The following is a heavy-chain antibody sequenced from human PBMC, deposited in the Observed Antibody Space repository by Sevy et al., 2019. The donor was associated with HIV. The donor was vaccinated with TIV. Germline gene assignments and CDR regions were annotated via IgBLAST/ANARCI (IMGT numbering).Heavy chain of an antibody. CDR1: GYSFISSG. V-gene: IGHV1-18*01. CDR3: ARDWNYGIDY. D-gene: IGHD1-7*01. Sequence: ASVKVSCKTSGYSFISSGISWMRQAPGQGLEWMGWINGNRGNTNYAQKFQDRVTITTDTSTSTAYMELRSLRSDDTAIYSCARDWNYGIDYWGQGALVTVSS. CDR2: INGNRGNT. J-gene: IGHJ4*02.